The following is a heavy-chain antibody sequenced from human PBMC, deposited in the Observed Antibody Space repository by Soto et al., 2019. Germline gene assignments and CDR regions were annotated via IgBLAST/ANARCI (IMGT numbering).Heavy chain of an antibody. CDR1: GFTFSSYS. D-gene: IGHD3-9*01. J-gene: IGHJ5*02. CDR3: ARELRGYDILTGYLAWFDP. CDR2: ISSSSSTI. Sequence: GGSLRLSCAASGFTFSSYSMNWVRQAPGKGLEWVSYISSSSSTIYYADSVKGRFTISRDNAKNSLYLQMNSLRDEDTAVYYCARELRGYDILTGYLAWFDPWGQGTLVTVSS. V-gene: IGHV3-48*02.